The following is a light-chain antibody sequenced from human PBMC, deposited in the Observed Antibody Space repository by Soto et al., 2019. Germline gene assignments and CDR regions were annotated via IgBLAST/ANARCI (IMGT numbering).Light chain of an antibody. V-gene: IGKV1-5*01. CDR1: QSISSW. J-gene: IGKJ1*01. CDR3: QQYENYWT. Sequence: DIPMTQSPSTLSATAGDRVTITCRASQSISSWLAWYQHKPGKAPKLLIYDASNLDSGVPSRFRGSGSGTEFSLTISNLQPDDCATYYCQQYENYWTFGQGTRVEIK. CDR2: DAS.